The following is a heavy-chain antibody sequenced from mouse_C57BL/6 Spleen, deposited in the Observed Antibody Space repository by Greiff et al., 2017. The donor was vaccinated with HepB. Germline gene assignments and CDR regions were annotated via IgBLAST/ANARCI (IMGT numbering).Heavy chain of an antibody. J-gene: IGHJ2*01. CDR1: GFSLTSYG. CDR2: IWRGGST. CDR3: AKNKREDGNFDY. V-gene: IGHV2-5*01. D-gene: IGHD2-1*01. Sequence: VKLVESGPGLVQPSQSLSITCTVSGFSLTSYGVHWVRQSPGKGLEWLGVIWRGGSTDYNAAFMSRLSITKDNSKSQVFFKMNSLQADDTAIYYCAKNKREDGNFDYWGQGTTLTVSS.